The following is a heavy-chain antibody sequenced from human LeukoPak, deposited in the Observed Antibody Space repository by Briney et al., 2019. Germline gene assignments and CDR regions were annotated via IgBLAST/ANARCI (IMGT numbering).Heavy chain of an antibody. V-gene: IGHV3-20*04. CDR3: ARGFGSRSYTIFDY. Sequence: GGSLRLSCAASGFTFDDYGMSWVRQAPGKGLEWVSGINWNGGSKGYAGSVKGRFTISRDSAKNSLYLQMNSLRAEDTALYYCARGFGSRSYTIFDYWGQGTLVTVSS. J-gene: IGHJ4*02. CDR2: INWNGGSK. D-gene: IGHD3-10*01. CDR1: GFTFDDYG.